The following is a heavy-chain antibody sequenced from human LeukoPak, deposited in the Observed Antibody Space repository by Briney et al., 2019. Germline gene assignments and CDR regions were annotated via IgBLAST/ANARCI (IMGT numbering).Heavy chain of an antibody. D-gene: IGHD2-2*01. V-gene: IGHV3-30*02. CDR1: GFTFSSYG. J-gene: IGHJ4*02. CDR2: IRYDGSNK. Sequence: GGSLRLSCAASGFTFSSYGMHWVRQAPGKGLEWVAFIRYDGSNKYYADSVKGRFTISRDNSKNTLYLQMNSLRAEDTAVYYCSKALTDIVVVPAATSFDSYWGQGTLVTVSS. CDR3: SKALTDIVVVPAATSFDSY.